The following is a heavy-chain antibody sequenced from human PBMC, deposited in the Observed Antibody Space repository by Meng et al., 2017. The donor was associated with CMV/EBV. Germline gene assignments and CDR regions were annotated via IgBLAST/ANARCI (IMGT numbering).Heavy chain of an antibody. CDR3: AKDLLSGSYWFDP. V-gene: IGHV3-23*01. CDR2: ISGSGGST. Sequence: GSGFTYDSYASAGVGQAPGKGLEWVSAISGSGGSTYYADSVKGRFTISRDNSKNTLYLQMNSLRAEDTAVYYCAKDLLSGSYWFDPWGQGTLVTVSS. J-gene: IGHJ5*02. CDR1: GFTYDSYA. D-gene: IGHD1-26*01.